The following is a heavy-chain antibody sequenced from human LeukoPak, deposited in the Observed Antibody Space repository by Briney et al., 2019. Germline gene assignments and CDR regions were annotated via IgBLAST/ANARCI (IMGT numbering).Heavy chain of an antibody. CDR3: ARFPHSNIAAAGTEV. D-gene: IGHD6-13*01. V-gene: IGHV4-59*08. CDR1: GGSISSYY. J-gene: IGHJ4*02. Sequence: SETLSLTCTVSGGSISSYYWSWIRQPPGKGLEWIGYIYYSGNTNYNPSLESRVTISVDTSKNQFSLKLSSVTAADTAVYYCARFPHSNIAAAGTEVWGQGTLVTVSS. CDR2: IYYSGNT.